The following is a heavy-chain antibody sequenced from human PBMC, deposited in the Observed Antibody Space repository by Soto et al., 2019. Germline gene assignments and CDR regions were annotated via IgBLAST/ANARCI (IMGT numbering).Heavy chain of an antibody. CDR3: ARVITADAAFDV. D-gene: IGHD2-21*01. CDR2: IFFRGST. V-gene: IGHV4-30-4*01. CDR1: GGSISSGDYY. Sequence: QVQLQESGPGLVQPSQTLSLTCTVSGGSISSGDYYWNWIRQPPGKGLEWIGNIFFRGSTHYNPSLKSRVFFAVDTSKNQFSLRLASVTAADTAVYYCARVITADAAFDVWGQGTMVSVS. J-gene: IGHJ3*01.